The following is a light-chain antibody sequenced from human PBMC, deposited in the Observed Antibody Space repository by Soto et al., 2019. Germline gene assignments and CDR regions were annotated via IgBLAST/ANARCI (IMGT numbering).Light chain of an antibody. V-gene: IGKV3-11*01. CDR1: QSVSSY. CDR2: DVS. J-gene: IGKJ2*01. Sequence: EIVLTQSPATLSLSPGERATLSCRASQSVSSYLAWYQQKAGQAPRLLIYDVSNRATGIPARFSGSGSGTDFTLTIRSLEPEDFAVYYCQQRSNWPVTFGQGTKLEIK. CDR3: QQRSNWPVT.